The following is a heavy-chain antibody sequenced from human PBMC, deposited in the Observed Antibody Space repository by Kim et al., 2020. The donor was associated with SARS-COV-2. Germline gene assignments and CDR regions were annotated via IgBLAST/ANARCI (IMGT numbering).Heavy chain of an antibody. Sequence: GGSLRLSCAASGFTFSSYGMHWVRQAPGKGLEWVAVISYDGSNKYYADSVKGRFTISRDNSKNTLYLQMNSLRAEDTAVYYCAKDRRGYCSSTSCYDRAFDIWGQGTMVTVSS. CDR2: ISYDGSNK. CDR3: AKDRRGYCSSTSCYDRAFDI. J-gene: IGHJ3*02. D-gene: IGHD2-2*01. CDR1: GFTFSSYG. V-gene: IGHV3-30*18.